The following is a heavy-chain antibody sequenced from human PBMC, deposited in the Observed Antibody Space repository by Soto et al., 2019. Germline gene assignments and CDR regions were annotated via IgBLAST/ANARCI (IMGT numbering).Heavy chain of an antibody. CDR2: IDPKSGDT. Sequence: ASVKVSCKASGYTFTENQIHWLRRAPGQRLQWLGRIDPKSGDTTFAPTFQGRVTMTRDTSTNTAYLELTRLTSDDTAIYYCARRHRLDCIRWCFDPWGLGTLVTVSS. V-gene: IGHV1-2*02. D-gene: IGHD2-21*01. CDR1: GYTFTENQ. J-gene: IGHJ5*02. CDR3: ARRHRLDCIRWCFDP.